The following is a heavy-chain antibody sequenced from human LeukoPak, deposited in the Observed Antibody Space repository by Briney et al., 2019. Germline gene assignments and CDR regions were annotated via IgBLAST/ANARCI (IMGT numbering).Heavy chain of an antibody. D-gene: IGHD1-26*01. CDR3: ARVKAGATVSDYYYYYMDL. V-gene: IGHV3-64*01. CDR1: GFPLSSFT. Sequence: GGSLRLSCTASGFPLSSFTIHWVRQAPGKGLECVAAIISNGGRTFYANSVTGRFTVSRDNSKNTLYLQMVSLRLEGMGVYYCARVKAGATVSDYYYYYMDLWGKGTTVAVSS. CDR2: IISNGGRT. J-gene: IGHJ6*03.